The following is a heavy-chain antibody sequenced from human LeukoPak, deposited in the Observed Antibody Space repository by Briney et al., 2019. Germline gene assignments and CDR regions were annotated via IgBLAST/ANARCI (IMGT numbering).Heavy chain of an antibody. CDR3: ARAPSGENYFPWYFDL. CDR1: GFTFSSSS. CDR2: ITSSSTYI. D-gene: IGHD2/OR15-2a*01. V-gene: IGHV3-21*01. Sequence: GGSLRLSCAASGFTFSSSSVNWVRQASGKGLEWVSSITSSSTYIYYADSMKGRFTISRDNAKNSLYLQMNSLRANDAAVYYCARAPSGENYFPWYFDLWGRGTLVTVSS. J-gene: IGHJ2*01.